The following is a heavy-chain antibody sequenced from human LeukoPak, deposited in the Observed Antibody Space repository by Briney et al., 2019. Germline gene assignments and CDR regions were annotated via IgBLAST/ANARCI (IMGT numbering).Heavy chain of an antibody. J-gene: IGHJ4*02. CDR3: ARGPFVYYGSGSPGYFDY. CDR2: INHSGST. D-gene: IGHD3-10*01. Sequence: SETLSLTCAVYGGSFSGYYWSWIRQPPGKGLEWVGEINHSGSTNYNPSLKSRVTISVDTSKNQFSLKLSSVTAADTAVYYCARGPFVYYGSGSPGYFDYWGQGTLVTVSS. V-gene: IGHV4-34*01. CDR1: GGSFSGYY.